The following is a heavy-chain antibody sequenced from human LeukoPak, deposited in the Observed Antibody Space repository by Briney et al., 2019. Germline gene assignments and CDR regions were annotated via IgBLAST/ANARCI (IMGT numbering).Heavy chain of an antibody. V-gene: IGHV3-30*02. Sequence: GGSLRLSCAASGFTFSSYSMNWVRQAPGKGLEWVAFIRYDGSNKYYADSVKGRFTISRDNSKNTLYLQMNSLRAEDTAVYYCARPYLERSLKFCMDVWGKGTTVTVSS. D-gene: IGHD3-3*02. CDR2: IRYDGSNK. CDR1: GFTFSSYS. CDR3: ARPYLERSLKFCMDV. J-gene: IGHJ6*03.